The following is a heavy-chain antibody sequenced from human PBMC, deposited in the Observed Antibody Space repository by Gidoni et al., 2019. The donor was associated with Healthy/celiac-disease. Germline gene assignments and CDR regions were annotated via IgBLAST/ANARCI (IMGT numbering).Heavy chain of an antibody. CDR2: ISSSGSTI. CDR1: GFTFSDYY. D-gene: IGHD3-3*01. Sequence: QVQLVESGGGLVKPGGSLRLSCAASGFTFSDYYISWIRQAPGTGLEWVSYISSSGSTIYYADSVKGRFTISRDNAKNSLYLQMNSLRAEDTAVYYCARQPSITIFGVVVDWFDPWGQGTLVTVSS. J-gene: IGHJ5*02. V-gene: IGHV3-11*01. CDR3: ARQPSITIFGVVVDWFDP.